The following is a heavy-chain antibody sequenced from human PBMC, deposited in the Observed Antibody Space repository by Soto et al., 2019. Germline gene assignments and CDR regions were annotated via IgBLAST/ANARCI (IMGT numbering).Heavy chain of an antibody. CDR1: GFTFTNFA. V-gene: IGHV3-23*01. Sequence: PGGSLRLSCAASGFTFTNFAMNWVRQAPGKGLEWVSYIGGRGGTILYADSVKGRFAISRDNSKNTLYLQANSLRAEDTAVYYCAREETAWPLAYGLDVWGQGTTVTVSS. J-gene: IGHJ6*02. CDR2: IGGRGGTI. D-gene: IGHD2-21*02. CDR3: AREETAWPLAYGLDV.